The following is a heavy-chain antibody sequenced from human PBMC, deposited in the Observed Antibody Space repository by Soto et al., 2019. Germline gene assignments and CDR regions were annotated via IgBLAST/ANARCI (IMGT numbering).Heavy chain of an antibody. V-gene: IGHV3-74*02. D-gene: IGHD3-10*01. Sequence: EVRLVESGGGVVQPGGSLRLSCAASGFTFSTYWMHWVRQAPGKGLVWVSRINGDGTTTQYADSVKGRFTISRDNAKNTQYLQMNTLRGDDTAMYYCASIPMVRGPSDYWGKGTLVTVS. CDR2: INGDGTTT. CDR3: ASIPMVRGPSDY. J-gene: IGHJ4*02. CDR1: GFTFSTYW.